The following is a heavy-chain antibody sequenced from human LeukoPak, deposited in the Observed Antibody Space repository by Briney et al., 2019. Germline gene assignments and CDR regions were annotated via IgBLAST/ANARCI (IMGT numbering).Heavy chain of an antibody. CDR3: ARVISPDSYYYYSYYYMDV. D-gene: IGHD3-10*01. J-gene: IGHJ6*03. Sequence: SETLSLTCTVSGGSISSNYWSWIRQPPGKGLEWIGYIYYSGSTNYNPSLKSRVTISVDTSKNQFSLKLSSVTAADTAVYYCARVISPDSYYYYSYYYMDVWGKGTTVTVSS. CDR2: IYYSGST. V-gene: IGHV4-59*01. CDR1: GGSISSNY.